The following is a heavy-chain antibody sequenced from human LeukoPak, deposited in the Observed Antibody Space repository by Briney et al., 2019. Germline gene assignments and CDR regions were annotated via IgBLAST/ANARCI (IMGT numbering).Heavy chain of an antibody. CDR2: ISWNSGSI. J-gene: IGHJ3*02. CDR1: GFTFDDYA. Sequence: GGSLRLSCAASGFTFDDYAMHWVRHAPGKGLEWVSGISWNSGSIGYADSVKGRFTISRDNAKNSLYLQMNSLRAEDTALYYCAKAVYYYDSSGYYDPTAFDIWGQGTMVTVSS. V-gene: IGHV3-9*01. D-gene: IGHD3-22*01. CDR3: AKAVYYYDSSGYYDPTAFDI.